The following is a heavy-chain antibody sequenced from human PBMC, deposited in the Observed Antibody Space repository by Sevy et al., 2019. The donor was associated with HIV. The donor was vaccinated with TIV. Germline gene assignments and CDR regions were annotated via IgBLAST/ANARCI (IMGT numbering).Heavy chain of an antibody. CDR3: AKVVLALGYFDF. J-gene: IGHJ2*01. Sequence: GGSLRLSCAASGFTFSSYGMHWVRQAPGKGLEWVAVIWYDGSNTYYADSVKGRFTISRDNSKNTLYLQMNSLRAEDTAVYYCAKVVLALGYFDFWGRGTLVTVSS. CDR2: IWYDGSNT. V-gene: IGHV3-33*06. D-gene: IGHD2-8*01. CDR1: GFTFSSYG.